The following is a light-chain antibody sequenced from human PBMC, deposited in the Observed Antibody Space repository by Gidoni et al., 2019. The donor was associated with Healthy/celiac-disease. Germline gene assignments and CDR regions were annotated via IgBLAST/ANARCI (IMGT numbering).Light chain of an antibody. J-gene: IGKJ1*01. Sequence: DIHMTQCPSSLSASVGDRVTITCRASQSSSSYLNWYQQKPGKAPKLLIYAASSLQSGVPSRFSGSGSGTDFTLTISSLQPEDFATYYCQQSYSTPWTFGQGTKVEIK. CDR1: QSSSSY. CDR2: AAS. V-gene: IGKV1-39*01. CDR3: QQSYSTPWT.